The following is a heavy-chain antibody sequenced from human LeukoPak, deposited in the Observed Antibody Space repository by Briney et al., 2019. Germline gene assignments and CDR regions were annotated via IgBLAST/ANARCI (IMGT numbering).Heavy chain of an antibody. V-gene: IGHV4-39*07. CDR2: IYYSGAT. Sequence: SEALSLTCSVSGDSISSSIYFWGWIRQPPGKAVEWIGSIYYSGATYYSPSLKSRLTISVDTSKNQFSLKLSSVTAADTAFYYCARKTSNWYMDYWGQGTLVTVSS. CDR3: ARKTSNWYMDY. CDR1: GDSISSSIYF. D-gene: IGHD6-13*01. J-gene: IGHJ4*02.